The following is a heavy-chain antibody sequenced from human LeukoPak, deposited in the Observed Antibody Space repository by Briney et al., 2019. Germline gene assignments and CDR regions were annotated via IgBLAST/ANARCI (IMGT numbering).Heavy chain of an antibody. D-gene: IGHD6-19*01. CDR3: ARDHSFRIAVAAHFDY. CDR1: GGSISGYY. V-gene: IGHV4-59*12. Sequence: SETLSLTCTVSGGSISGYYWSWIRQPPGKGLEWIGSIYYSGSTYYNPSLKSRVTISVDTSKNQFSLKLSSVTAADTAVYYCARDHSFRIAVAAHFDYWGQGTLVIVSS. J-gene: IGHJ4*02. CDR2: IYYSGST.